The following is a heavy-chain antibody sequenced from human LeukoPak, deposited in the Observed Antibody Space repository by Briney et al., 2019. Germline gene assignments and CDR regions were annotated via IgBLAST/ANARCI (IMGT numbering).Heavy chain of an antibody. V-gene: IGHV3-33*06. Sequence: AGRSLGLSCAASGFTFSSYGMHWVRQAPGKGLEWVAVVWDDGSSQNYADSVKGRFTISRDNSKNMLYLQMNSLRAEDTAVYYCAKDQWNPDYWGQGTLVSVSS. J-gene: IGHJ4*02. CDR3: AKDQWNPDY. CDR1: GFTFSSYG. CDR2: VWDDGSSQ. D-gene: IGHD6-19*01.